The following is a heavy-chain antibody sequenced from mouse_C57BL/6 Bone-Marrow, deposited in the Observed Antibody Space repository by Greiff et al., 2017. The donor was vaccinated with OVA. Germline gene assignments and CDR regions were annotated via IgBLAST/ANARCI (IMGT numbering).Heavy chain of an antibody. V-gene: IGHV5-6*01. CDR2: ISSGGSYT. CDR3: ARLITTGFAY. CDR1: GFTFSSYG. J-gene: IGHJ3*01. D-gene: IGHD1-1*01. Sequence: EVHLVESGGDLVKPGGSLKLSCAASGFTFSSYGMSWVRQTPDKRLEWVATISSGGSYTYYPDSVKGRFTISRDNAKKTLYLQMSSLKSEDTAMYYCARLITTGFAYWGQGTLVTVSA.